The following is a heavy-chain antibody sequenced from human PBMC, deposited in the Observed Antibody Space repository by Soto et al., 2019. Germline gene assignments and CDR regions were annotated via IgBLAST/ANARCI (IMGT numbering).Heavy chain of an antibody. V-gene: IGHV4-59*01. Sequence: SETLSLTCTVSGGSISSYYWSWIRQPPGKGLEWIGYIYYSGSTNYNPSLKSRVTISVDTSKNQFSLKLSSVTAADTAVYYCARSVGYRSGWWPYYFDYWGQGALVTVSS. J-gene: IGHJ4*02. CDR3: ARSVGYRSGWWPYYFDY. CDR2: IYYSGST. CDR1: GGSISSYY. D-gene: IGHD6-19*01.